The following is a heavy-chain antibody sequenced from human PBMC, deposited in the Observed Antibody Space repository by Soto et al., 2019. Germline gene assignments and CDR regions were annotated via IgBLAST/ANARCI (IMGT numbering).Heavy chain of an antibody. J-gene: IGHJ4*02. CDR1: GFTFSAYY. Sequence: QVQLVESGGGLVKPEGSLRLSCAASGFTFSAYYMSWIRQAPGKGLEWVSYISDSGSLTHYGDSVKGPFTISRDNAKASLYLQMDSPRAEDTAIYYCARALVLGVGALSQWGQGTLVTVSS. CDR2: ISDSGSLT. V-gene: IGHV3-11*01. CDR3: ARALVLGVGALSQ. D-gene: IGHD1-26*01.